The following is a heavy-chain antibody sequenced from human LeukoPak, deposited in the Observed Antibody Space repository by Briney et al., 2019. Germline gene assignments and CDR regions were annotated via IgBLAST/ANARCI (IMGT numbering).Heavy chain of an antibody. Sequence: LGESLKISCKGPGYSFTSYWIGWVRQMPGKGLGWMGIIYPGDSDTRYSPSFQGQVTISADKSISTAYLQWSSLKASDTAMYYCARLWGPLRDIAPEQHNWFDPWGQGTLVTVSS. J-gene: IGHJ5*02. CDR1: GYSFTSYW. V-gene: IGHV5-51*01. CDR3: ARLWGPLRDIAPEQHNWFDP. D-gene: IGHD1/OR15-1a*01. CDR2: IYPGDSDT.